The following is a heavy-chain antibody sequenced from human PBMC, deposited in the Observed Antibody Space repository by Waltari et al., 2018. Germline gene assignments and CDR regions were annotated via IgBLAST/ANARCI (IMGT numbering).Heavy chain of an antibody. J-gene: IGHJ4*02. CDR3: ARIPAWYGEILNY. CDR2: INPNSGGT. Sequence: QVQLLQSGDEVKKPGASVKVSCQASGYTFTGYYMHWVRQAPGQGREWMGRINPNSGGTDYAQKFLGRVTMTRDTSTSTAYMELSSLTSDDTAVYYCARIPAWYGEILNYWGQGTLVTVSS. V-gene: IGHV1-2*06. D-gene: IGHD3-10*01. CDR1: GYTFTGYY.